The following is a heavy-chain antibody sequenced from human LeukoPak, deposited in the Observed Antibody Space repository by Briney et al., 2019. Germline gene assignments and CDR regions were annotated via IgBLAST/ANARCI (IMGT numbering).Heavy chain of an antibody. V-gene: IGHV1-2*06. CDR1: GYTFIDYY. D-gene: IGHD3-16*01. CDR3: ATLGEDNTDTPFDY. Sequence: ASVKVSCKPSGYTFIDYYIHWIRQAPGQGLEWMVRINPSTGGTDFAQKFQGKVSMTRDTSISTAYMELSRLGSDDTAVYYCATLGEDNTDTPFDYWGQGTLVTVSS. CDR2: INPSTGGT. J-gene: IGHJ4*02.